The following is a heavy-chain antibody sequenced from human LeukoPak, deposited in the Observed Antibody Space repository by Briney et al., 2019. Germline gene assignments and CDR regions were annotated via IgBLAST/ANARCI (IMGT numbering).Heavy chain of an antibody. CDR3: ARDGLEWSVAFDI. D-gene: IGHD3-3*01. V-gene: IGHV1-69*04. CDR1: GGTFSSYA. J-gene: IGHJ3*02. Sequence: SVKVSCKASGGTFSSYAISWVRQAPGQGLEWMGRIIPILGIANYAQKFQGRVTITADKSTSTAYMELSSLRSEDTAVYYCARDGLEWSVAFDIWGQGTMVTVSS. CDR2: IIPILGIA.